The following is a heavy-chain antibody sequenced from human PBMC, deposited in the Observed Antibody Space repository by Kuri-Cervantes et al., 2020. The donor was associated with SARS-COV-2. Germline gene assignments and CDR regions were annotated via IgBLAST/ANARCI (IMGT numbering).Heavy chain of an antibody. D-gene: IGHD1-26*01. J-gene: IGHJ3*02. CDR1: GYSISSGYY. CDR3: ARDQRVGATLGDAFDI. CDR2: IYHSGST. V-gene: IGHV4-38-2*02. Sequence: SETLSLTCTVSGYSISSGYYWGWIRQPPGKGLEWIGSIYHSGSTYYNPSLKSRVTISVDTSKNQFSLKLSSVTAADTAVYYCARDQRVGATLGDAFDIWGQGTMVTVSS.